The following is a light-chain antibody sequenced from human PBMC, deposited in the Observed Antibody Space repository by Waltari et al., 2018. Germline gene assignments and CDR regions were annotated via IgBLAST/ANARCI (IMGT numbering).Light chain of an antibody. Sequence: DIVMNQPPPPLAVSLGERATINCKSSQSLLSSSNNRDYLAWLQQKPGQPPKLLISWASTRESGVPDRFSGSGSGTDFTLTISSLQTEDVAVYYCQQHYGFPLTFGGGTRVEIK. V-gene: IGKV4-1*01. CDR2: WAS. CDR3: QQHYGFPLT. CDR1: QSLLSSSNNRDY. J-gene: IGKJ4*01.